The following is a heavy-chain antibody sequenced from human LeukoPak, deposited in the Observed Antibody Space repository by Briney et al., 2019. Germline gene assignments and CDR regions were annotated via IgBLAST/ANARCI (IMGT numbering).Heavy chain of an antibody. Sequence: SETLSLTCTVSGGSISSYYWSWIRQPPGKGLEWIGEINHSGSTNYNPSLKSRVTISVDTSKNQFSLKLSSVTAADTAVYYCASGYAFSPLDYWGQGTLVTVSS. D-gene: IGHD2-8*01. CDR3: ASGYAFSPLDY. CDR1: GGSISSYY. CDR2: INHSGST. J-gene: IGHJ4*02. V-gene: IGHV4-34*01.